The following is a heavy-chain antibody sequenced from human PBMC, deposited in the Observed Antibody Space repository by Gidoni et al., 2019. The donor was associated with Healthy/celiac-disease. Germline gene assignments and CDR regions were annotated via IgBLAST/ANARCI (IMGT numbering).Heavy chain of an antibody. V-gene: IGHV1-69*01. J-gene: IGHJ3*02. CDR2: IIPIFGTA. Sequence: QVQLVQSGAEVKKPGSSVQVSCTPSGGTFSSYAISWVRQAPGQGLEWMGGIIPIFGTANYAQKFQGRVTITADESTSTAYMELSSLRSEDTAVYYCARVLRYSSGQDLRDAFDIWGQGTMVTVSS. CDR1: GGTFSSYA. CDR3: ARVLRYSSGQDLRDAFDI. D-gene: IGHD6-19*01.